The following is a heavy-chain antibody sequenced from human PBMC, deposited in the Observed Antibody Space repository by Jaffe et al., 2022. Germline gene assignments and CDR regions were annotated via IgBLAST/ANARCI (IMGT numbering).Heavy chain of an antibody. CDR2: IRYDGSNE. J-gene: IGHJ4*02. Sequence: QVQLVESGGGVVQPGGSLRLSCAASGFTFSTYGMHWVRQGPGKGLEWVAFIRYDGSNEYYADSVKGRFTISRDNSKNTLYLQMNSLRAEDTALYHCAMDGGRTYYYGSGSYFPYNWGQGTLVTVSS. V-gene: IGHV3-30*02. D-gene: IGHD3-10*01. CDR3: AMDGGRTYYYGSGSYFPYN. CDR1: GFTFSTYG.